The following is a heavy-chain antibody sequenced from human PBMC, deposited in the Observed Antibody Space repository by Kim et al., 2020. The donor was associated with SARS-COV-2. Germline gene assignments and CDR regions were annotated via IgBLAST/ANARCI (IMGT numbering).Heavy chain of an antibody. D-gene: IGHD2-21*01. CDR3: ARGDSPRGDTYGMDV. J-gene: IGHJ6*02. CDR1: GFTFSSYG. CDR2: INSARSYI. Sequence: GGSLRLSCAASGFTFSSYGMNWVRQAPGKGLEWVSSINSARSYISYAHSVKGRFTISRDNGKNSLYLQMNSLRAEDTAVYYCARGDSPRGDTYGMDVWGQGTTVTVSS. V-gene: IGHV3-21*01.